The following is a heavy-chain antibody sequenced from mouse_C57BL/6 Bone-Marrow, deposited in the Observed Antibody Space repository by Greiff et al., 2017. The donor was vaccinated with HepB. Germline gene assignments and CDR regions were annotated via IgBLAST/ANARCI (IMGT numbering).Heavy chain of an antibody. CDR1: GFTFSSYA. D-gene: IGHD1-1*01. CDR3: ARGGITTVVATTWFAY. J-gene: IGHJ3*01. Sequence: EVQLVESGGGLVKPGGSLKLSCAASGFTFSSYAMSWVRQTPEKRLEWVATISDGGSYTYYPDNVKGRFTISRDNAKNNLYLQMSHLKSEDTAMYYCARGGITTVVATTWFAYWGQGTLVTVSA. CDR2: ISDGGSYT. V-gene: IGHV5-4*01.